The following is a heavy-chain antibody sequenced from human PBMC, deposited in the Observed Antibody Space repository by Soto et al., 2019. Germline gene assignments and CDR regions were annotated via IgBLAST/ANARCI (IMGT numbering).Heavy chain of an antibody. Sequence: PGGALRLSCAAPGFSFSSYAMSWVRQAPGKGLEWVSAISGSDNSTYYADSVKGRFTISRDNSKNTLYLQMSSLRADDTAVYYCAPMGVWGQGTTVTASS. CDR3: APMGV. V-gene: IGHV3-23*01. J-gene: IGHJ6*02. CDR2: ISGSDNST. CDR1: GFSFSSYA.